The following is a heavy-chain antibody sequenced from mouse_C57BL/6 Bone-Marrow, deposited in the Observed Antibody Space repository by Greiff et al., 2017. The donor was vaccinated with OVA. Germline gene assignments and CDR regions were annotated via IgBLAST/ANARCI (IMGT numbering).Heavy chain of an antibody. V-gene: IGHV1-72*01. Sequence: QVQLQQPGAELVKPGASVKLSCKASGYTFTSYWMHWVKQRPGRGLEWIGRIDPNSGGTKYNEKFKSKATLTVDKTSSTAYMQLRSLTSEDSAVYYCARRDSSGYGAWFAYWGQGTLVTVSA. CDR1: GYTFTSYW. D-gene: IGHD3-2*02. J-gene: IGHJ3*01. CDR3: ARRDSSGYGAWFAY. CDR2: IDPNSGGT.